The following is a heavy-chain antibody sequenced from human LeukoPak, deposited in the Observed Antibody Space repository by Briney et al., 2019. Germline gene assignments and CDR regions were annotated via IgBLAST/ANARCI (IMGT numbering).Heavy chain of an antibody. CDR1: GGSFSGYN. J-gene: IGHJ4*02. Sequence: SETLSLTCAVYGGSFSGYNWTWIRQPPGKGLEWIGEINHSGSTDYNPSLKSRVTISVDKSKNQFSLKLSSVTAADTAVYYCAGLFSSSWQYFDYWGQGILVTVSS. V-gene: IGHV4-34*01. D-gene: IGHD6-13*01. CDR3: AGLFSSSWQYFDY. CDR2: INHSGST.